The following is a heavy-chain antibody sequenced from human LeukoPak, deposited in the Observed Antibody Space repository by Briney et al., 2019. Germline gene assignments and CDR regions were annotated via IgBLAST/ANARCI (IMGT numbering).Heavy chain of an antibody. CDR1: GYSISSGYY. J-gene: IGHJ4*02. CDR2: IYHSEST. V-gene: IGHV4-38-2*01. D-gene: IGHD5-12*01. CDR3: ARRDIVATTLDY. Sequence: PSETLSLTCAVSGYSISSGYYWGWIRQPPGKGLEWIGSIYHSESTYYNPSLKSRVTISVDTSKNQFSLKLSSVTAADTAVYYCARRDIVATTLDYWGQGTLVTVSS.